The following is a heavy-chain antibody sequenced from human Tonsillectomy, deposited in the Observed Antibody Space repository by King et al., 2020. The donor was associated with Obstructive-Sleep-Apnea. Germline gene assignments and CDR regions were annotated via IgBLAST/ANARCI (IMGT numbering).Heavy chain of an antibody. D-gene: IGHD6-19*01. J-gene: IGHJ4*02. CDR2: IYPGDSDT. Sequence: QLVQSGAEVKKPGESLKLSCKASGYSFTNYWNGWVRQMPGKGLEWMGIIYPGDSDTRFSPSFQGQVTISVDKSINPAYLHWSTLKASDPAMYYCAIHPNTVGWLADHWGQGTLVTISP. CDR3: AIHPNTVGWLADH. CDR1: GYSFTNYW. V-gene: IGHV5-51*01.